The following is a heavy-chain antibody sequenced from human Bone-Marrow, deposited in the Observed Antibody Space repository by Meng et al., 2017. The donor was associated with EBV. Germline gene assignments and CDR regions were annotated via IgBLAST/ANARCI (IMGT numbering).Heavy chain of an antibody. CDR1: VFTFSSYA. D-gene: IGHD5-12*01. V-gene: IGHV3-21*01. J-gene: IGHJ4*02. CDR3: ARDQRGYSGYCDY. Sequence: ESGWGLVKPGVFPSLSCTGCVFTFSSYAMNWVRQVPGKGLEWVSSISCSSSYIYYADSVKGRFTISRDNAKNSLYLQMISLRAEDTAVYYCARDQRGYSGYCDYWGQGTLVTV. CDR2: ISCSSSYI.